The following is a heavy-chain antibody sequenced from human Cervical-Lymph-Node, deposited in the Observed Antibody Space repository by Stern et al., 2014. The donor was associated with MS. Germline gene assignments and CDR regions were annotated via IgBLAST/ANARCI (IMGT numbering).Heavy chain of an antibody. CDR1: GFTFSTYS. CDR2: ISSIGTYI. D-gene: IGHD4-17*01. V-gene: IGHV3-21*01. J-gene: IGHJ6*02. CDR3: ARDPNYGDYRGGLDV. Sequence: EVQLVESGGGLVKPGGSLRLSCAASGFTFSTYSMNWVRQAPGKGLEWVSSISSIGTYIYYADSMEGRFTISRDNAKNSLYLQMNRLRAEDTAVYYCARDPNYGDYRGGLDVWGQGTTVTVSS.